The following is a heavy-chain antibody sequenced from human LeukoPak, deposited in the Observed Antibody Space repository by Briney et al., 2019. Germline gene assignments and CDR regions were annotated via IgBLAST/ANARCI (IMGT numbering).Heavy chain of an antibody. D-gene: IGHD3-22*01. CDR2: IYYNGVT. CDR1: ADSVSSSSYY. Sequence: KTSETLSLTCTVSADSVSSSSYYWAWIRQPPGKGLEWIGMIYYNGVTYCSPSLKSRVTISLYTSRNQFSLRLSSVTASDTAVYYCARSNWGYYYYFDLWGRGTLVTVSS. CDR3: ARSNWGYYYYFDL. J-gene: IGHJ2*01. V-gene: IGHV4-39*01.